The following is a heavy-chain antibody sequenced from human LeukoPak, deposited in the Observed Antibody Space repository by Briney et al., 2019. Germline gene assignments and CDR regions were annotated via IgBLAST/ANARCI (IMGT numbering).Heavy chain of an antibody. CDR3: ARGEYNWNDLHL. V-gene: IGHV3-66*01. CDR2: IYSSGTT. Sequence: GGSLRLSCAVSGFTVSSNYMSWVRQAPGKGLEWVSVIYSSGTTYYADSVKGRFTISRDNSKNTLYLQMNSLRVEDTAVYYCARGEYNWNDLHLWGQGTLVTVSS. J-gene: IGHJ5*02. CDR1: GFTVSSNY. D-gene: IGHD1-20*01.